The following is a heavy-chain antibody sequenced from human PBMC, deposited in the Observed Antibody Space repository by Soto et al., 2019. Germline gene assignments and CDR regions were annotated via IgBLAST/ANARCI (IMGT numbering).Heavy chain of an antibody. Sequence: GGSLRLSCAASGFTFSSYSMNWVRQAPGMGLEWVSSITGSSGNIYYADSVKGRFTVSRDNANRSLYLQMNSLRAEDTAVYYCARVGVGYYYYMDVWGRGTTVTVSS. CDR2: ITGSSGNI. V-gene: IGHV3-21*01. CDR3: ARVGVGYYYYMDV. J-gene: IGHJ6*03. CDR1: GFTFSSYS.